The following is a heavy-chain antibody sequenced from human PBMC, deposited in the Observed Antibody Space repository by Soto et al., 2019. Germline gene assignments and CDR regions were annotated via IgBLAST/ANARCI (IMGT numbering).Heavy chain of an antibody. V-gene: IGHV1-3*04. J-gene: IGHJ4*02. D-gene: IGHD1-1*01. CDR2: INTANGKT. CDR3: ARERTGLSFDH. CDR1: GYTFSRYG. Sequence: QVQLIPSGAEVEKPGASVKVSCKASGYTFSRYGMHWVRQAPGQGLEWMGWINTANGKTGYSEKFQGRVSITRETPATTVYMELHSLRSEDTATYHCARERTGLSFDHRGQGILVTVSS.